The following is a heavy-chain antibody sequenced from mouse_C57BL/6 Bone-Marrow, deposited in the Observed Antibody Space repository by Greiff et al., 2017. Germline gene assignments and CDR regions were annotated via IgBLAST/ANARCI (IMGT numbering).Heavy chain of an antibody. Sequence: QVQLQQSGAELARPGASVKLSCKASGYTFTSYGISWVKQRTGQGLEWIGEIYPRSGNTYYNERLKGKATLTADKSSSTAYMELRSLASEDSAVYFCARPHYGSSPYGGQSTTLPGPS. J-gene: IGHJ2*01. CDR2: IYPRSGNT. CDR1: GYTFTSYG. D-gene: IGHD1-1*01. V-gene: IGHV1-81*01. CDR3: ARPHYGSSPY.